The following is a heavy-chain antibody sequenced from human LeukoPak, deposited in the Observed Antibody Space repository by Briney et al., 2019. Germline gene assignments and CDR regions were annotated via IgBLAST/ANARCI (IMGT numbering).Heavy chain of an antibody. D-gene: IGHD3-10*01. V-gene: IGHV3-53*04. CDR2: IYSGGST. Sequence: PSGGSLRLSCAASGFTVSSNYMSWVRQAPGKGLEWVSVIYSGGSTYYADSVKGRFTISRHNSKNTLYLQMNSLRAEDTAVYYCAKDLFFWFGDLRSYSYYGVDVGAKGTRVPVP. CDR3: AKDLFFWFGDLRSYSYYGVDV. CDR1: GFTVSSNY. J-gene: IGHJ6*04.